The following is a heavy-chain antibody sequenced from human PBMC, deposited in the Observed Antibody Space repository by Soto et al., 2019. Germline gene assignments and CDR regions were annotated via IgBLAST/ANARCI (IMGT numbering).Heavy chain of an antibody. CDR2: IYFRGNT. Sequence: TLSRTCSVSGDSISRIDYYWTWIRQHPEKGLEWIGNIYFRGNTYYSPSLESRLTISVDTSKNQFSLKLTSVTAADTAVYYCAREGGSYDSGGYLIRGAFDIWGQGTMVTVSS. CDR1: GDSISRIDYY. J-gene: IGHJ3*02. V-gene: IGHV4-31*03. D-gene: IGHD3-22*01. CDR3: AREGGSYDSGGYLIRGAFDI.